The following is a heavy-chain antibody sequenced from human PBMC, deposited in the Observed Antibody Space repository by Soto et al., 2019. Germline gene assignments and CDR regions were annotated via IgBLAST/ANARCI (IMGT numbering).Heavy chain of an antibody. CDR2: ISGSGDST. J-gene: IGHJ4*02. V-gene: IGHV3-23*01. CDR3: AKERSSGWSFDY. D-gene: IGHD6-19*01. CDR1: GFTFSTYA. Sequence: EVQLLESGGGLVQPGGSLRLSCAASGFTFSTYAMNWVRQAPGKGMEWVSGISGSGDSTYYADSVKGRFTVSRDNSTNTLYLQMNSVRGEDTAVFYCAKERSSGWSFDYWGQGTLVTVSS.